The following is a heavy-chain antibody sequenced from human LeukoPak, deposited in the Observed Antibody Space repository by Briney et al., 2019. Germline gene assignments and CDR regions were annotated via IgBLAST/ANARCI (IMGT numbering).Heavy chain of an antibody. Sequence: SETLSLTCTVSGGSISSYYWSWIRQPPGMGLEWIGYIYYSGSTNYNPSLKSRVTISVDTSKNQFSLKLSSVTAADTAVYYCARCGKDYYGSGSYWNYYYYGMDVWGKGTTVTVSS. CDR2: IYYSGST. D-gene: IGHD3-10*01. J-gene: IGHJ6*04. CDR3: ARCGKDYYGSGSYWNYYYYGMDV. V-gene: IGHV4-59*01. CDR1: GGSISSYY.